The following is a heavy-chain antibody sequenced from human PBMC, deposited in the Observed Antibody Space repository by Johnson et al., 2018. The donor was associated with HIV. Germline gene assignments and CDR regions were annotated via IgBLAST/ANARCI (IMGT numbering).Heavy chain of an antibody. V-gene: IGHV3-53*01. J-gene: IGHJ3*02. Sequence: VQLVESGGGLIQPGGSLRLSCVASGFTVSSNYMSWVRQAPGNGLEWVSVIYSGGSSHYADSVKGRFTISRDNSKNTLYLQMNSLRAEDTAVYYCARVGYDYVPSAFDIWGQGTMVTVSS. D-gene: IGHD3-16*01. CDR1: GFTVSSNY. CDR3: ARVGYDYVPSAFDI. CDR2: IYSGGSS.